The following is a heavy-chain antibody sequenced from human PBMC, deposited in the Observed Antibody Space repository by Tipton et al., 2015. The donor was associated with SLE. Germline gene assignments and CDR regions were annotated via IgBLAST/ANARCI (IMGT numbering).Heavy chain of an antibody. J-gene: IGHJ2*01. CDR3: LVASAAASADWSFDL. Sequence: QLVQSGSELKKPGASVKVSCKASGYTFTSHPINWVRQAPGQGLEWVGIINPSSGTTNYAQKFRGRITMTRDTSTSTVYVEVSSLRSDDTAMYYCLVASAAASADWSFDLWGRGTLVTVAS. CDR1: GYTFTSHP. V-gene: IGHV1-46*01. CDR2: INPSSGTT. D-gene: IGHD6-25*01.